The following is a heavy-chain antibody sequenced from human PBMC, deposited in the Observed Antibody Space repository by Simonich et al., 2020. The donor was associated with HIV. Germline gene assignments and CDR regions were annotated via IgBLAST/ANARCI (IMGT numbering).Heavy chain of an antibody. Sequence: QVQLQQWGAGLLKPSETLSLPCAVSGGSFSGYYWTWLRQPPWKGMEWLGEINHSGITNYKSSLNSRATISVDKSKNQFSLKLSSVTAADTAIYYCARRDRELILYFDYWGQGNLVTVSS. CDR1: GGSFSGYY. D-gene: IGHD3-3*01. V-gene: IGHV4-34*01. CDR3: ARRDRELILYFDY. CDR2: INHSGIT. J-gene: IGHJ4*02.